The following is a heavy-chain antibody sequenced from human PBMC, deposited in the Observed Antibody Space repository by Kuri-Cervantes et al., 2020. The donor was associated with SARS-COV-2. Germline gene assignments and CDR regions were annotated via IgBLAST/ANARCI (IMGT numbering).Heavy chain of an antibody. D-gene: IGHD3-3*01. CDR1: GFTFSSYA. J-gene: IGHJ6*02. V-gene: IGHV3-23*01. Sequence: GASLRLSCAASGFTFSSYAMSWVRQAPGKGLEWVSAISGSGGSTYYADSVEGRFTISRDNSKNTLYLQMNSLRAEDTAVYYCARDRSTIFGVVFTYYYGMDVWGQGTTVTVSS. CDR2: ISGSGGST. CDR3: ARDRSTIFGVVFTYYYGMDV.